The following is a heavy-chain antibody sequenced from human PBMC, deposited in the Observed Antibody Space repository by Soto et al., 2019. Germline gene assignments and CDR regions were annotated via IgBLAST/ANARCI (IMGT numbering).Heavy chain of an antibody. CDR1: GFWFTIYG. D-gene: IGHD3-3*01. Sequence: QVQLVESGGGVVQPGKSLRLSCAASGFWFTIYGIHWVRQAPGKGLEWVALISHDGTKEFYADSVKGRFTISRDKSKNSVYLEMKSLKAEDTATYYCAKGGSSYFTLGSLDSWGQGTLVTVSS. J-gene: IGHJ4*02. CDR2: ISHDGTKE. V-gene: IGHV3-30*18. CDR3: AKGGSSYFTLGSLDS.